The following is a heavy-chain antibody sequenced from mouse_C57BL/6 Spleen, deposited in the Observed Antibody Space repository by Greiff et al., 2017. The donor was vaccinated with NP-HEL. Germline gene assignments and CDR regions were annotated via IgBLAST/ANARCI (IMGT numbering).Heavy chain of an antibody. J-gene: IGHJ2*01. CDR3: ARFPPYYGSSYPYYFDY. Sequence: QVQLQQSGAELARPGASVKMSCKASGYTFTSYTMHWVKQRPGQGLEWIGYINPSSGYTKYNQKFKDKATLTADKSSSTAYMQLSSLTSEDSAVYYCARFPPYYGSSYPYYFDYWGQGTTLTVSS. D-gene: IGHD1-1*01. V-gene: IGHV1-4*01. CDR2: INPSSGYT. CDR1: GYTFTSYT.